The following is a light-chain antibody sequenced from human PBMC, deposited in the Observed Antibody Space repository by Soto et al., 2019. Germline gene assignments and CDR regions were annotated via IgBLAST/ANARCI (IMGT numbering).Light chain of an antibody. CDR2: DNT. Sequence: QAVVTQPPSVSGAPGQRVTVSCTGTSSNIGAGYDVHWYQQLPGTAPKLLIYDNTNRPPGVSDRFSGSKSGTSASLAITGLQAEDEADYYCQSYDTSLGRVFGSGTKLTVL. CDR3: QSYDTSLGRV. J-gene: IGLJ1*01. CDR1: SSNIGAGYD. V-gene: IGLV1-40*01.